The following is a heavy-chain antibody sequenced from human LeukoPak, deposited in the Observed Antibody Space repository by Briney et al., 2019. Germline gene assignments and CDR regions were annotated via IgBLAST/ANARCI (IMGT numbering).Heavy chain of an antibody. CDR2: INHSGST. V-gene: IGHV4-34*01. D-gene: IGHD3-16*01. Sequence: SETLSLTCAVYGGSFSGYYRSWIRQPPGKGLEWIGEINHSGSTNYNPSLKSRVTISVDTSKNQFSLKLSSVTAADTAVYYCARAKGWGYNWFDPWGQGTLVTVSS. J-gene: IGHJ5*02. CDR1: GGSFSGYY. CDR3: ARAKGWGYNWFDP.